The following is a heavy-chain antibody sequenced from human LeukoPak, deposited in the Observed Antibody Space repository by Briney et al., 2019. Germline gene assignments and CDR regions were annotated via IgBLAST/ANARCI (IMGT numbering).Heavy chain of an antibody. V-gene: IGHV3-48*03. CDR1: GFTFSSYE. Sequence: PGGSLRLSCAASGFTFSSYEMNSVRQAPGKGLEWVSYISSSGSTIYYADSVKGRFTISRDNAKNSLYLQMNSLRAEDTAVYYCARGGGLSTTWGMVVKYYYAIDVWGQGTTVTVSS. CDR2: ISSSGSTI. D-gene: IGHD2-21*01. J-gene: IGHJ6*02. CDR3: ARGGGLSTTWGMVVKYYYAIDV.